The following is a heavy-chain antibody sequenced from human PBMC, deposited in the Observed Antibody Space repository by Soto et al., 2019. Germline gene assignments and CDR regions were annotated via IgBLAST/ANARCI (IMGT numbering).Heavy chain of an antibody. V-gene: IGHV4-30-4*01. J-gene: IGHJ4*02. Sequence: QVQLQESGPGLVKPSQTLSLTCTVSGGSISSGDYYWSWIRQPPGKGLEWIGYIYYSGSTYYNPSLKSRVTISVDTSKNQVSLKLSSVPAADTAVYYCAREKLGYCSGGSCYGAVDYWGQGTLVTVSS. CDR2: IYYSGST. D-gene: IGHD2-15*01. CDR3: AREKLGYCSGGSCYGAVDY. CDR1: GGSISSGDYY.